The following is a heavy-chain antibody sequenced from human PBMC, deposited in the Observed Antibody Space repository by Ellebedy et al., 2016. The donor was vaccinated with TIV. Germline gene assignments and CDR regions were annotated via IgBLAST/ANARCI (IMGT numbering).Heavy chain of an antibody. CDR2: MSVTGQTI. CDR3: ARDGRHLDDYFYNSMDV. D-gene: IGHD1-14*01. Sequence: PGGSLRLSCAASGFTFTDFFMTWVRQAPGKGLEWLSYMSVTGQTIFYADAVKGRFTISRDNANNLLFLEMNSLRVEDTAVYYCARDGRHLDDYFYNSMDVWGQGTTVTVSS. J-gene: IGHJ6*02. CDR1: GFTFTDFF. V-gene: IGHV3-11*01.